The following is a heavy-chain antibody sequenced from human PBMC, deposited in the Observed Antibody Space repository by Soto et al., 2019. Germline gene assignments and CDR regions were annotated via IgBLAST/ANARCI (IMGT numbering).Heavy chain of an antibody. V-gene: IGHV5-10-1*01. J-gene: IGHJ3*02. CDR3: ARRGYGGYGGGDAFDI. CDR1: GYSFTSYW. D-gene: IGHD5-12*01. CDR2: IDPSDSYT. Sequence: GESLKISCKGSGYSFTSYWISWVRQMPGKGLEWMGRIDPSDSYTKYSPSFQGHVTISADKSVSTAYLQWSSLKASDTAMYYCARRGYGGYGGGDAFDIWGQGTMVTVSS.